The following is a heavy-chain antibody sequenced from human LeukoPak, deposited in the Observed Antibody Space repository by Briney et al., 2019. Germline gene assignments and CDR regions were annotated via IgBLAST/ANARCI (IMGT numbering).Heavy chain of an antibody. Sequence: GGSLRLSCAASGLTLTNNGLAWVRQAPGKGLEWVSGINTGDNTYHVDSVRGRFTISRDISKNTVYLQMNGLRVEDTAVYYCAKTRNGGWHSDLDHWGQGTLVTVSS. CDR2: INTGDNT. J-gene: IGHJ4*02. CDR1: GLTLTNNG. D-gene: IGHD1-1*01. V-gene: IGHV3-23*01. CDR3: AKTRNGGWHSDLDH.